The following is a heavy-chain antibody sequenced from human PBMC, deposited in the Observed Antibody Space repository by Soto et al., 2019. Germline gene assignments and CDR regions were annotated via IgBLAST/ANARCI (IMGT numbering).Heavy chain of an antibody. J-gene: IGHJ2*01. D-gene: IGHD1-26*01. CDR1: GFTFNTYG. V-gene: IGHV3-30*03. Sequence: QVRLVESGGGVVQPGRSLGLSCAASGFTFNTYGMHWVRQAPGKGLEWVAAISYEGINKYYADSVKGRFTISRDNSKNTLYVQMNSLRPEDTAVYYCARSPQPTRGIHWYFDLWGRGILVTVSS. CDR2: ISYEGINK. CDR3: ARSPQPTRGIHWYFDL.